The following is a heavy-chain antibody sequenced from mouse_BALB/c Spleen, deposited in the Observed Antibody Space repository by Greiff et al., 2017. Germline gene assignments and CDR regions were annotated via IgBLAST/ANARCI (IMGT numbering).Heavy chain of an antibody. J-gene: IGHJ2*01. CDR2: ISSGGSYT. D-gene: IGHD1-1*01. Sequence: DVMLVESGGDLVKPGGSLKLSCAASGFTFSSYGMSWVRQTPDKRLEWVATISSGGSYTYYPDSVKGRFTISRDNAKNTLYLQMSSLKSEDTAMYCCARPSYYGSSLDYWGQGTTLTVSS. V-gene: IGHV5-6*02. CDR3: ARPSYYGSSLDY. CDR1: GFTFSSYG.